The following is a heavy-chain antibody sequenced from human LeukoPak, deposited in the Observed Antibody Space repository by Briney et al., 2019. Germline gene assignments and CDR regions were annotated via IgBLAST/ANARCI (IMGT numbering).Heavy chain of an antibody. Sequence: GGSLRLSCAASGFTFSSHAMTWVRQAPGKGLEWVSAITDSGASTYYADSVKGRFTISRDNSKSTLYLQMDSLRAEDTAVYYCAKCGNSGCHLIDYWGQGTLVTVSS. CDR2: ITDSGAST. CDR3: AKCGNSGCHLIDY. CDR1: GFTFSSHA. J-gene: IGHJ4*02. D-gene: IGHD5-12*01. V-gene: IGHV3-23*01.